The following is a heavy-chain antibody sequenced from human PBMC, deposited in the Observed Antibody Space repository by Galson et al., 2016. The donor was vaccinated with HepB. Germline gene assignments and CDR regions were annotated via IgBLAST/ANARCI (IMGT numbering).Heavy chain of an antibody. V-gene: IGHV4-59*08. Sequence: SETLSLTCAVSGGSISTYYWSWIRQPPGKGLEWIGYIYYTGNTNYNPSLKSRVTISVDTSKNQFSLKLTSVTATDTAVYYCASHGPKVRSWWGKWFDPWGQGTLVTVSS. CDR2: IYYTGNT. J-gene: IGHJ5*02. CDR3: ASHGPKVRSWWGKWFDP. CDR1: GGSISTYY. D-gene: IGHD6-13*01.